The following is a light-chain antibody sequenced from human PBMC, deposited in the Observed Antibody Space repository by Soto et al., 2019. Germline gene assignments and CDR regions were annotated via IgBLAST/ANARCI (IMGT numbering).Light chain of an antibody. J-gene: IGKJ5*01. CDR3: QEYNNWPLIT. CDR2: GAY. Sequence: EIVMTQSPDTLSVSPGERATLSCRASQRISSNLAWYQQRPGQAPRLLVHGAYNRATGIPVRFSGSGSETEFTLTISSLQSEDFAVYYCQEYNNWPLITFGQGTRLEIK. V-gene: IGKV3-15*01. CDR1: QRISSN.